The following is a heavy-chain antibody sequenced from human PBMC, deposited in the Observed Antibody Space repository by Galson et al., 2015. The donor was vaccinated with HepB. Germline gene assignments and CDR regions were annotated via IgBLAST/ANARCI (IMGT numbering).Heavy chain of an antibody. J-gene: IGHJ3*02. Sequence: SLRLSCAASGFTFSSYGMHWVRQAPGKRLEWVAVISYDGSNKYYADSVKGRFTISRDNSKNTLYLQMNSLRAEDTAVYYCATMYSSGWYGRDDAFDIWGQGTMVTVSS. D-gene: IGHD6-19*01. V-gene: IGHV3-30*03. CDR1: GFTFSSYG. CDR2: ISYDGSNK. CDR3: ATMYSSGWYGRDDAFDI.